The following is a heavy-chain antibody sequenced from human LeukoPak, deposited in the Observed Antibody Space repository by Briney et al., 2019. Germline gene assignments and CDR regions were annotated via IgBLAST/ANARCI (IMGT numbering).Heavy chain of an antibody. Sequence: PSQTLSPTCTVSGGSISSGDYYWSWIRQHPGKGLEWIGYIYDSGSTNYNPSLKSRVTISVDTSKNQFSLKLNSVTAADTAVYYCARGWFGELLWSVDAFDIWGQGKMDPVSS. CDR2: IYDSGST. V-gene: IGHV4-31*03. CDR1: GGSISSGDYY. J-gene: IGHJ3*02. CDR3: ARGWFGELLWSVDAFDI. D-gene: IGHD3-10*01.